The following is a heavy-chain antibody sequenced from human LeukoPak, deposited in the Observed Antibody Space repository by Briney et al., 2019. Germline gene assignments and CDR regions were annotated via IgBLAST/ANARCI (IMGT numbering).Heavy chain of an antibody. CDR2: ISWNSGSI. Sequence: GGSLRLSCAASGFTFDDYAMHWVRQAPGKGLDWVSGISWNSGSIGYADSVKGRFTISGDNAKNSLYLQMNSLRAEDTALYYCARGGGLLWFGEELVFDYWGQGTLVTVSS. J-gene: IGHJ4*02. V-gene: IGHV3-9*01. CDR1: GFTFDDYA. D-gene: IGHD3-10*01. CDR3: ARGGGLLWFGEELVFDY.